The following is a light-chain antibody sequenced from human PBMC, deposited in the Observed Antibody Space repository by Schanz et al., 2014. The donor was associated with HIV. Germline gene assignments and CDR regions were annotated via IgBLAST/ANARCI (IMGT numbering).Light chain of an antibody. J-gene: IGKJ1*01. Sequence: EIVLTQSPGTLSLSPGERATLSCRASQSVSSSYLAWYQKKPGQAPRLLIYGASSRATGVPDRFSGSGSGADFILTISTLEPEDSAVYYWQQYGGSVPWTFGQGTKVEIK. CDR1: QSVSSSY. CDR3: QQYGGSVPWT. CDR2: GAS. V-gene: IGKV3-20*01.